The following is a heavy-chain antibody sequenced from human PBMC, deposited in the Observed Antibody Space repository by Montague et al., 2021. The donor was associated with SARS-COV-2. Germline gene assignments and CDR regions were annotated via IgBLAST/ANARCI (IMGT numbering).Heavy chain of an antibody. D-gene: IGHD3/OR15-3a*01. CDR3: ASDGCLVFVILVGPRHYYCGMDV. Sequence: SETLSLTCTVSGGSFSSSCYNWVWIRQRPGKGLVWIVSVNYSASSNHNLTLKSPVTISVDTSKNQLSLKLSSVTAADTAVYYCASDGCLVFVILVGPRHYYCGMDVWGHGTTVTVSS. V-gene: IGHV4-39*07. CDR2: VNYSASS. J-gene: IGHJ6*02. CDR1: GGSFSSSCYN.